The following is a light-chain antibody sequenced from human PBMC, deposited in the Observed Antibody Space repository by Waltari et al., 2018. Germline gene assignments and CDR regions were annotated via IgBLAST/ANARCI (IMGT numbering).Light chain of an antibody. V-gene: IGKV4-1*01. CDR1: QSVLYRSDNKNY. CDR2: WAS. Sequence: DIVMTQSPDSLAVSLGERATINCKSSQSVLYRSDNKNYLGWYQQKPGLPPKLLIYWASTRESGVPDRFSGSGSGTDFTLTISSLQAEDVATYYCQEANSFPLTFGGGTKVEI. CDR3: QEANSFPLT. J-gene: IGKJ4*01.